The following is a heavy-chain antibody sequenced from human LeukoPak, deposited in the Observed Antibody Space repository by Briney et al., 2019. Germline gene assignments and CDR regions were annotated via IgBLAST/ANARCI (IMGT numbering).Heavy chain of an antibody. Sequence: GGSLRLSCAASGFTFSSYIMNWGREAPGNGLEWVSPISSSSTYIHYEDSVKGRITISRENAKNSLYLQMNSLRAEDTAVYYCARGYYYGSGSYFDYWGQGTLVTVSS. J-gene: IGHJ4*02. CDR3: ARGYYYGSGSYFDY. CDR1: GFTFSSYI. D-gene: IGHD3-10*01. V-gene: IGHV3-21*01. CDR2: ISSSSTYI.